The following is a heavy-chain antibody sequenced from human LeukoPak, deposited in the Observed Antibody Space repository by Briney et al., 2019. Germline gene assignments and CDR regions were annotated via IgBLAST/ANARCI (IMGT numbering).Heavy chain of an antibody. D-gene: IGHD3-16*01. CDR1: GFTFSSYG. J-gene: IGHJ4*02. Sequence: QPGGSLRLSCAASGFTFSSYGMHWVRQAPGKGLEWVAFIRYDGSNKYYADSVKGRFTISRDNSKNTLYLQMNSLRAEDTAVYYCARDQGDSFRGIDYWGQGTLVTVSS. CDR2: IRYDGSNK. CDR3: ARDQGDSFRGIDY. V-gene: IGHV3-30*02.